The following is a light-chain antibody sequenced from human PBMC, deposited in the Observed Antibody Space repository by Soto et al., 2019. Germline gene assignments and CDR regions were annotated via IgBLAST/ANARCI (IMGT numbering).Light chain of an antibody. CDR3: YSYVGRIS. Sequence: QSALTQPASVSGSPGQSITISCTGTSSDVGSHNFVSWYQQHPGKDPELMIYEVSKRPSGVGNRVSGSKSGNTASLTISGLEAEDDAYYYCYSYVGRISFGGGTKVTVL. CDR1: SSDVGSHNF. V-gene: IGLV2-23*02. CDR2: EVS. J-gene: IGLJ2*01.